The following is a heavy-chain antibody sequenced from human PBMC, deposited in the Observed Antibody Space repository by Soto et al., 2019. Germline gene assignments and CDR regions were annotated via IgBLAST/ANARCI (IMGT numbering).Heavy chain of an antibody. CDR1: GFTFSSYS. V-gene: IGHV3-21*01. D-gene: IGHD3-10*01. CDR2: ISSSGTYI. CDR3: AFAGSGRYSNVADALDI. Sequence: EVQLVESGGGLVKPGGSLRLSCAASGFTFSSYSMNWVRQSPGKGLEWVSSISSSGTYIYYADSVKGRFTISRDNAKNSLYLQMNSLRAEDTALYYCAFAGSGRYSNVADALDIWVQGTMVTVSS. J-gene: IGHJ3*02.